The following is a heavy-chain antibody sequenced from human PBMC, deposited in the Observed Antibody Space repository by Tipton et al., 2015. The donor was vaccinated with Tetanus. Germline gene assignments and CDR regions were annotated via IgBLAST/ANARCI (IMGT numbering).Heavy chain of an antibody. CDR2: VDRSGTT. CDR1: GVSISGYY. CDR3: ARDSYSSCRWSFADY. Sequence: LRLSCTVSGVSISGYYWSWIRQPAGKGLEWIGRVDRSGTTTYNPSLKGRVTMSLDTSKNQFSLKLTSVTAWDTAMYYCARDSYSSCRWSFADYGGQGAHVTVCS. J-gene: IGHJ4*02. V-gene: IGHV4-4*07. D-gene: IGHD3-16*01.